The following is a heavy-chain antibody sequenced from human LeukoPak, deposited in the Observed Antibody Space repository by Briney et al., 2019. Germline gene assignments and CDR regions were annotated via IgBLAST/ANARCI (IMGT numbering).Heavy chain of an antibody. CDR3: ARDRGAAGVSYYYGLDV. Sequence: PSETLSLTCTVSGGSVSSGSYYWSWIRQPPGMGLEWIGYVYYSGSTNCNPSLKSRVTISVDTSKNQFSLKLSSVTAADTAVYYCARDRGAAGVSYYYGLDVWGKGTTVTVSS. CDR2: VYYSGST. CDR1: GGSVSSGSYY. V-gene: IGHV4-61*01. D-gene: IGHD6-13*01. J-gene: IGHJ6*04.